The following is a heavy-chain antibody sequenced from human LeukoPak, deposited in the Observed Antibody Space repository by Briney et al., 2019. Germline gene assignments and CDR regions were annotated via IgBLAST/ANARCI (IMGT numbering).Heavy chain of an antibody. D-gene: IGHD6-6*01. CDR2: INHSGST. J-gene: IGHJ5*02. CDR3: ARGFPTSSRWFDP. Sequence: SETLSLTCAVYGGSFSGYYWSWIRQPPGKGLEWIGEINHSGSTNYNPSLKSRVTISVDTSKNQFSLKLSSVTAADTAVYYCARGFPTSSRWFDPWGQGTLVTVSS. CDR1: GGSFSGYY. V-gene: IGHV4-34*01.